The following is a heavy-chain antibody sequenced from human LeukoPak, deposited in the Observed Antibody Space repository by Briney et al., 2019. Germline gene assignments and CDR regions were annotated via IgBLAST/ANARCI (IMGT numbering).Heavy chain of an antibody. V-gene: IGHV1-69*05. CDR3: ARVDRYHFYLDV. CDR2: IIPIFGTP. Sequence: SVKVSCKASGGTFRTYSVTGVRQAPGQGLEWMGGIIPIFGTPNYAQKFQGRVKVTTDDATGTAYMELSSLMSEDTAIYYCARVDRYHFYLDVWGKGTPVTVSS. J-gene: IGHJ6*03. CDR1: GGTFRTYS.